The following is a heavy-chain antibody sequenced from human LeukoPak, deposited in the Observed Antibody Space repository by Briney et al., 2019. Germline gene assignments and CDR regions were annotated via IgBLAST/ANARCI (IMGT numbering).Heavy chain of an antibody. Sequence: PGGSLRLSCSASGFTFSIYGCYWVRQAPGKGLEYVSAINSDGHRTYYADSVKGRFTISRDNSKDTLYLQMSSLRAEDTAVYYCVKDSEMAPKWGALDYWGQGTLVTVSS. CDR3: VKDSEMAPKWGALDY. V-gene: IGHV3-64D*06. CDR1: GFTFSIYG. CDR2: INSDGHRT. D-gene: IGHD5-24*01. J-gene: IGHJ4*02.